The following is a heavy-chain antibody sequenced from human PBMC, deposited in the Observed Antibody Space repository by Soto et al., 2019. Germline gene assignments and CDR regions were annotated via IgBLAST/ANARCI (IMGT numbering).Heavy chain of an antibody. CDR1: GGSISSYY. J-gene: IGHJ4*02. CDR2: IYYSGST. CDR3: ARDRPYDIRWVNGPLIDY. V-gene: IGHV4-59*01. Sequence: QVQLQESGPGLVKPSETLSLTCTVSGGSISSYYWSWIRQPPGKGLEWIGYIYYSGSTNYNPSLKSRVTISVDTSKNPFSLKLSSVTAAATAVYYCARDRPYDIRWVNGPLIDYWGQGTLVTVSS. D-gene: IGHD3-9*01.